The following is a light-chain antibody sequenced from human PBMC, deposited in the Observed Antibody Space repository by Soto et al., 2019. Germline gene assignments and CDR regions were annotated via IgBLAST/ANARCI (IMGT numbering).Light chain of an antibody. CDR1: SSNIGAHYD. J-gene: IGLJ1*01. CDR2: DNV. V-gene: IGLV1-40*01. CDR3: QSYDSSLSAYV. Sequence: QSVLTQPPSLSGAPGQRVTISCTGSSSNIGAHYDVHWYQQLPGTAPKLLIYDNVKRPSGVPDRFSGSKSGTSASLAITGLQAEDAADYYCQSYDSSLSAYVFGAGTKVTVL.